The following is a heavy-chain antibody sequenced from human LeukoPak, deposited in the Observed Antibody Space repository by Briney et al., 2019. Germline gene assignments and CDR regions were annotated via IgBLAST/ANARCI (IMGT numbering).Heavy chain of an antibody. J-gene: IGHJ4*02. V-gene: IGHV1-69*06. D-gene: IGHD2-15*01. CDR3: ARGGYCSGGSCYFDY. CDR2: IIPIFGTA. CDR1: GGTFSSYA. Sequence: GASVKVSCKASGGTFSSYAISWVRQAPGQGLEWMGGIIPIFGTANYAQKFQGRVTITADKSTSTAYMELSSLRSEDTAVYYCARGGYCSGGSCYFDYWAQGTLVTVSS.